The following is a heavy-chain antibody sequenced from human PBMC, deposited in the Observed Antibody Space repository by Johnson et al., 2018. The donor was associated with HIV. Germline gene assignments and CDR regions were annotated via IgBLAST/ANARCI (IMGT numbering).Heavy chain of an antibody. CDR3: ARYCGGGCYPHYDALDL. Sequence: QMQLVESGGGVVQPGRSVRLSCAASGFSLRTYAMHWVRQPPGKGLDWVAVLSSDGISGYYSGSVKGRFTISRDNSNNTLYLQMTSLKAEDTAVYNCARYCGGGCYPHYDALDLWGQGTMVTVSS. D-gene: IGHD2-21*01. CDR1: GFSLRTYA. CDR2: LSSDGISG. V-gene: IGHV3-30*01. J-gene: IGHJ3*01.